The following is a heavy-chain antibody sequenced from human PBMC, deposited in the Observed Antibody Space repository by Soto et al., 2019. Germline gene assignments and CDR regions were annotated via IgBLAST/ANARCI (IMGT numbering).Heavy chain of an antibody. V-gene: IGHV1-18*01. CDR3: ARDFYHDSRGYSENPGY. CDR1: GYTFSNYG. J-gene: IGHJ4*02. D-gene: IGHD3-22*01. CDR2: ISADSGNT. Sequence: ASVKVSCKASGYTFSNYGINWVRQAPGQGLEWMGWISADSGNTNYAQNLQGRVTMTTDTSTSTAYMELRSLRSDDTAVYYCARDFYHDSRGYSENPGYWGQGTLVTVSS.